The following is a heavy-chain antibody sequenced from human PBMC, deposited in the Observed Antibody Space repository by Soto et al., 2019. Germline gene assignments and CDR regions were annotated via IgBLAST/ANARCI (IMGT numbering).Heavy chain of an antibody. V-gene: IGHV4-4*02. CDR1: DDSISRSNW. CDR2: VYQSGST. Sequence: QVQLQESGPGLVKPSGTLSLTCAVSDDSISRSNWWSWVRQPPGKGLEWIGEVYQSGSTNYNPSLKSRVAISIDKSKNQFSLKVNSVTAADTAVYYCARGSDYRIDPWGQGTLVIVSS. CDR3: ARGSDYRIDP. D-gene: IGHD4-4*01. J-gene: IGHJ5*02.